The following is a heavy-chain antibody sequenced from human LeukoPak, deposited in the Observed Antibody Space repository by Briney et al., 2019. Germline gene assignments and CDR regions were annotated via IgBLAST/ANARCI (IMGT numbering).Heavy chain of an antibody. CDR2: ISSSSSYI. J-gene: IGHJ4*02. D-gene: IGHD6-13*01. CDR1: GFTFSSYS. Sequence: GGSLRLSCAASGFTFSSYSMNWARQAPGKGLEWVSSISSSSSYIYYADSVKGRFTISRDNAKNSLYLQMNSLRAEDTAVYYCARAGAGIAAAGTVGYWGQGTLVTVSS. V-gene: IGHV3-21*01. CDR3: ARAGAGIAAAGTVGY.